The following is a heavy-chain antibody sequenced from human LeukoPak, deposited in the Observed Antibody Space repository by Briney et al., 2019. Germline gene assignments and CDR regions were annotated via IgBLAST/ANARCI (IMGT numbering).Heavy chain of an antibody. V-gene: IGHV3-74*01. J-gene: IGHJ4*02. CDR1: GFTFSSYW. D-gene: IGHD3-9*01. Sequence: PGGSLRLSCAASGFTFSSYWMHWVRQAPGKGLVWVSRINSDGSSTSYADSVKGRFTISRDNAKNTLYLQMNSLRAEDTAVYYCARVDRLGVTTDGFDYWGQGTLVTVSS. CDR2: INSDGSST. CDR3: ARVDRLGVTTDGFDY.